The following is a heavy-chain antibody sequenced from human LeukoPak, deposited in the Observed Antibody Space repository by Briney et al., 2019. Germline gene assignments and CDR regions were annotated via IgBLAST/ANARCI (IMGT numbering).Heavy chain of an antibody. D-gene: IGHD3-3*01. CDR3: ARGFHYDFWSGYFGDAFDI. J-gene: IGHJ3*02. V-gene: IGHV4-34*01. CDR2: INHSGST. CDR1: GGSFSGYY. Sequence: SETLSLTCAVYGGSFSGYYWSWIRQPPGKGLEWIGEINHSGSTNYNPSLKSRVTISVDTSKNQFSLKLSSETAADTAVYYCARGFHYDFWSGYFGDAFDIWGQGTMVTVSS.